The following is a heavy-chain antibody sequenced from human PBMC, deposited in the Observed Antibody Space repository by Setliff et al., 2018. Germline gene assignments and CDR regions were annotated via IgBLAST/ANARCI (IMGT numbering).Heavy chain of an antibody. V-gene: IGHV1-18*01. CDR2: ISAYNGNT. D-gene: IGHD3-9*01. CDR3: ARDPSPRYDILTGYAPMGAFDI. CDR1: GYTFTSYG. J-gene: IGHJ3*02. Sequence: GASVKVSSKASGYTFTSYGISWVRQAPGQGLEWMGWISAYNGNTNYAQKLQGRVTMTTDTFTSTAYMELRSLRSEDTAVYYCARDPSPRYDILTGYAPMGAFDIWGQGTMVTVSS.